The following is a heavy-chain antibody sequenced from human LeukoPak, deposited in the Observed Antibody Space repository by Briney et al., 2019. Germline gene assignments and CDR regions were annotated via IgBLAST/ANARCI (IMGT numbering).Heavy chain of an antibody. J-gene: IGHJ6*03. Sequence: GEALQISCRGSGYSFPSYWIGWVRPMPGEGLEGMGIIYPGDSDTKYSASVQGQVTLSAVQSITNAYLQVRRVKAPGTALYYCASLRGDSTSREYYYMDVWGKGTPVTVSS. CDR2: IYPGDSDT. D-gene: IGHD2-2*01. V-gene: IGHV5-51*01. CDR1: GYSFPSYW. CDR3: ASLRGDSTSREYYYMDV.